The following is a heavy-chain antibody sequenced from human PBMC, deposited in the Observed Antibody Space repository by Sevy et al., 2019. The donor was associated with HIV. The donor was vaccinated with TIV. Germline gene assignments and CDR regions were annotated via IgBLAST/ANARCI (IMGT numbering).Heavy chain of an antibody. J-gene: IGHJ6*02. CDR3: ARVPWSCIIGGMDV. D-gene: IGHD3-3*01. Sequence: ASVKVSCKASGYTFTSYGISWVRQAPGQGLEWMGWISAYNGNTNYAQKLQGRVTMTTDTSTGTAYMELRSLRSDDTAVYYCARVPWSCIIGGMDVWGQGTTVTVSS. V-gene: IGHV1-18*01. CDR2: ISAYNGNT. CDR1: GYTFTSYG.